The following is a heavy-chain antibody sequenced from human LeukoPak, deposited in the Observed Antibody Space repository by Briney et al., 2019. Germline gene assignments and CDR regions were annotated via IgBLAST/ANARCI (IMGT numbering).Heavy chain of an antibody. CDR2: ITWNSRGI. D-gene: IGHD6-6*01. V-gene: IGHV3-9*01. CDR3: VKAPNSYGSSRTFFEF. J-gene: IGHJ4*02. Sequence: GRSLRLSCAASGFTFDDYAMHWVRQGPGGGLEWVSGITWNSRGIDYADSVRARFTISRDNAKNFLFLQMNSLRAEDTALYYCVKAPNSYGSSRTFFEFWGQGTLVTVSS. CDR1: GFTFDDYA.